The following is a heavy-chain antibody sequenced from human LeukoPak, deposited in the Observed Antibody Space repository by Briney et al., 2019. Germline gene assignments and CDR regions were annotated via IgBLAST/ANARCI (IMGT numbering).Heavy chain of an antibody. CDR3: AGGGYGDYDSDY. D-gene: IGHD4-17*01. V-gene: IGHV3-64D*06. CDR1: GFTFSSYT. Sequence: GGSLRLSCSASGFTFSSYTMHWVRQAPGKGLEYVSAISSHGGSTYYADSVKGRFTISRDNSKSTLYLQMSSLRAEDTAVYYCAGGGYGDYDSDYWGQGTLVTVSS. CDR2: ISSHGGST. J-gene: IGHJ4*02.